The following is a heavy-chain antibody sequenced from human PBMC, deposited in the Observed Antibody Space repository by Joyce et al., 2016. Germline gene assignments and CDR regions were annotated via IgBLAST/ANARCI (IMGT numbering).Heavy chain of an antibody. CDR2: ISYDGINK. J-gene: IGHJ4*02. D-gene: IGHD6-25*01. Sequence: QVQLVESGGGVVQPGRSLRLSCAASGLTLSNYGVHWVRLAPGKRLEWVAVISYDGINKYYAGSAKSRFTISRDNSKNTVFLEMNSLRTEDTAVYYCAKILTATYSSGWFLDYWGQGTLVTVSS. CDR1: GLTLSNYG. V-gene: IGHV3-30*18. CDR3: AKILTATYSSGWFLDY.